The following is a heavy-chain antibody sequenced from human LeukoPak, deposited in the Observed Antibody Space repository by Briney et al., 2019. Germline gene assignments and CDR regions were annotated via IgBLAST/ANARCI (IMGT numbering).Heavy chain of an antibody. CDR3: AKDISSSGEDF. CDR2: ISGYGSNT. J-gene: IGHJ4*02. CDR1: GFTFSSYG. V-gene: IGHV3-43*02. D-gene: IGHD3-22*01. Sequence: PGGSLRLSCAVSGFTFSSYGMNWVGQGQGTGLEWASLISGYGSNTYYVDSVKGRFTISRDNNQNSLYLQMNSLRTEDTALYYCAKDISSSGEDFWGQGTLVTVSS.